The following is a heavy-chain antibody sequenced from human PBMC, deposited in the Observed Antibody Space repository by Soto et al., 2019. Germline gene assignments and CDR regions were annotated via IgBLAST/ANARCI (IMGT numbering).Heavy chain of an antibody. CDR3: AAESPTLIVEYYYYGMDV. CDR1: GFTFTSSA. J-gene: IGHJ6*04. V-gene: IGHV1-58*01. CDR2: IVVGSGNT. D-gene: IGHD3-22*01. Sequence: SVKVSCKASGFTFTSSAVQWVRQARGQRLEWIGWIVVGSGNTNYAQKFQERVTITRDMSTSTAYMELSSLRSEDTAVYYCAAESPTLIVEYYYYGMDVWGKGTTVTVSS.